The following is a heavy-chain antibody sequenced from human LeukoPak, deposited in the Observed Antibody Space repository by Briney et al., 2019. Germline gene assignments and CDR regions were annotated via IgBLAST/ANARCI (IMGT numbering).Heavy chain of an antibody. CDR1: GYSISSGYY. CDR2: IYHSGST. D-gene: IGHD6-19*01. CDR3: ARLAVAYAFDI. Sequence: SETLSLTCTVSGYSISSGYYWGWIRQPPGKGLEWIGSIYHSGSTYYNPSLKSRVTISVDTSKNQFSLKLSSVTAADTAVYYCARLAVAYAFDIWGQGTMVTVSS. V-gene: IGHV4-38-2*02. J-gene: IGHJ3*02.